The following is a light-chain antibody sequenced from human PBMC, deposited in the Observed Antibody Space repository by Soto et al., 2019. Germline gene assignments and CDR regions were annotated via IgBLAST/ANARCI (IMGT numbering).Light chain of an antibody. J-gene: IGLJ1*01. CDR3: DSYTSSRAYV. V-gene: IGLV2-14*01. Sequence: QSALTQPASVSGSPGQSITISCTGTSSDVGGYNYVSWYQQQSGKAPKLIIHEVSNRPSGVSNRVSVSKSGNTASLTISGLQAEDEADYYCDSYTSSRAYVFGIGTKLTVL. CDR2: EVS. CDR1: SSDVGGYNY.